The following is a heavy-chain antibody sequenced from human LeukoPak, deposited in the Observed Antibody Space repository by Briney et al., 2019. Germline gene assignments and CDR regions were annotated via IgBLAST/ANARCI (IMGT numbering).Heavy chain of an antibody. CDR1: GFTFSSYA. V-gene: IGHV3-30-3*01. J-gene: IGHJ6*02. Sequence: GGSLRLSCAASGFTFSSYAMHWVRQAPGMGLEWVAVISYDGSNKYYADSVKGRFTISRDNSKNTLYLQMNSLRAEDTAVYYCARDRCSSTSCYTYGMDVWGQGTTVTVSS. CDR2: ISYDGSNK. CDR3: ARDRCSSTSCYTYGMDV. D-gene: IGHD2-2*02.